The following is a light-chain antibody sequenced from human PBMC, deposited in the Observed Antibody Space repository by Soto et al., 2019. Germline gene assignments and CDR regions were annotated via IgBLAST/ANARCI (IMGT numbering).Light chain of an antibody. Sequence: QSALTQPASVSGSPGQSITISCTGTSSDVGGYNYVSWYQQHPGKAPKLMIYVVSNRPSGVSNRFSGSKSGNTASLTISGLQAEDEADYYCSSYTRSSTLYVVFGGGTKLTVL. J-gene: IGLJ2*01. CDR3: SSYTRSSTLYVV. CDR1: SSDVGGYNY. CDR2: VVS. V-gene: IGLV2-14*01.